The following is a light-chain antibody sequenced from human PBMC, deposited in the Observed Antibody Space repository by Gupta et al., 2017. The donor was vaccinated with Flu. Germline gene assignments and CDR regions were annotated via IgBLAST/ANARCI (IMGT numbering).Light chain of an antibody. CDR3: LQSDSTPWT. J-gene: IGKJ1*01. CDR1: QSISSY. Sequence: DIQMTQSPSSLSASVGDRVTITCRASQSISSYLNWYQQKPGKAPKLLIYAASSLQSGVPSRFSGSGSVTDFTLTISRLQPEDFATYYCLQSDSTPWTFGQGTKVEIK. V-gene: IGKV1-39*01. CDR2: AAS.